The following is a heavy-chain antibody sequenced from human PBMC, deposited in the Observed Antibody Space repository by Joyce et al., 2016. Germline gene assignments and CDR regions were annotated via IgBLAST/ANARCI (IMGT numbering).Heavy chain of an antibody. V-gene: IGHV3-30*18. CDR1: GLTLSNYG. D-gene: IGHD6-25*01. CDR3: AKILTATYSSGWFLDY. Sequence: QVQLVESGGGVVQPGWSLRLSCAASGLTLSNYGVHWGRQAPGKALVCEVVISYDGIEQYFTDCVKGRFTIARDNSKNTVFLEMNSLRTEDTAVYYCAKILTATYSSGWFLDYWGQGTLVTVSS. CDR2: ISYDGIEQ. J-gene: IGHJ4*02.